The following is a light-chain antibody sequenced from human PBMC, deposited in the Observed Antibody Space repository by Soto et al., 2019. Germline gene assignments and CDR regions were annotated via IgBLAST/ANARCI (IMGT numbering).Light chain of an antibody. Sequence: QSVLTQPASVSGSPGQSITISCTGTSSDVGAYNYVSWYQQYPGKAPKLMIYGVTNRPSGVSNRFSGSKTGNTASLTISGLQAEDEADYYSFSHRGGDSQVFGPGTKVTVL. CDR3: FSHRGGDSQV. J-gene: IGLJ1*01. V-gene: IGLV2-14*01. CDR1: SSDVGAYNY. CDR2: GVT.